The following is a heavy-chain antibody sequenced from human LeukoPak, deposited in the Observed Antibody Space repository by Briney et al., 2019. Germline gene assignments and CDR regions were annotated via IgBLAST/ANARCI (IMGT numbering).Heavy chain of an antibody. D-gene: IGHD3-22*01. CDR1: GFTFSSYG. Sequence: GGSLRLSCAASGFTFSSYGMHWVRQAPGKGLQWVAVISYDGSNKYYADSVKGRFTISRDNSKNTLYLQMDSLRAEDTAVYYCAKAAMIVVVITTGIDYWGQGTLVTVSS. CDR3: AKAAMIVVVITTGIDY. V-gene: IGHV3-30*18. J-gene: IGHJ4*02. CDR2: ISYDGSNK.